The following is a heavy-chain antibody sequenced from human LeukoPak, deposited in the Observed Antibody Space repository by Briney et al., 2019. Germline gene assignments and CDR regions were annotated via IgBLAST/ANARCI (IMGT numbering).Heavy chain of an antibody. Sequence: GASVKVSCKASGGTFSSYAISWVRQAPGQGLEWMGRIIPILGIANYAQKFQGRVTITADKSTSTAYMELSSLRSEDTAVYYCARTGTGLYWYFDLWGRGTLVTVSS. D-gene: IGHD1-14*01. CDR2: IIPILGIA. J-gene: IGHJ2*01. V-gene: IGHV1-69*04. CDR1: GGTFSSYA. CDR3: ARTGTGLYWYFDL.